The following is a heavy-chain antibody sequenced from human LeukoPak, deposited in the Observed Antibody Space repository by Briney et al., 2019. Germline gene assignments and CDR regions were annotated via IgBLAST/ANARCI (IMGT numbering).Heavy chain of an antibody. J-gene: IGHJ3*02. CDR3: AKDRLIADAFDI. D-gene: IGHD2/OR15-2a*01. CDR1: GGSISSYY. CDR2: MYYSGCT. V-gene: IGHV4-59*01. Sequence: ASVPLSLTCTDSGGSISSYYWIWIRQSPGKGLEWTGYMYYSGCTNYNPSLKSRVTISVDTSKNQISLKLSSVTAADTAVYYCAKDRLIADAFDIWGQGTMVTVSS.